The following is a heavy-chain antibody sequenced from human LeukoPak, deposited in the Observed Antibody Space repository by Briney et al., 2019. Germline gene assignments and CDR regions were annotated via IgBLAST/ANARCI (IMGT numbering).Heavy chain of an antibody. CDR3: ARVKSPYDSSGYWFDP. CDR1: GYTFTSYA. J-gene: IGHJ5*02. CDR2: INAGNGNT. V-gene: IGHV1-3*01. D-gene: IGHD3-22*01. Sequence: ASVKVSCKASGYTFTSYAMHWVRQAPGQRLEWMGWINAGNGNTKYPQKFQGRVTITRDTSASTAYMELSSLRSEDTAVYYCARVKSPYDSSGYWFDPWGQGTLVTVSS.